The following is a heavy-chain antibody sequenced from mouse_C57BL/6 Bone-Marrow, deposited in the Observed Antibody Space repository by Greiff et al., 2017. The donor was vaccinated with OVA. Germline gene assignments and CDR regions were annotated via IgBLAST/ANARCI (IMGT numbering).Heavy chain of an antibody. J-gene: IGHJ3*01. CDR1: GFTFSSYG. CDR2: ISSGGSYT. CDR3: ARLKGFAY. V-gene: IGHV5-6*01. Sequence: EVHLVESGGDLVKPGGSLKLSCAASGFTFSSYGMSWVRQTPDKRLEWVATISSGGSYTYYPDSVKGRFTISRDNAKNTLYLQMSSLKSEDTAMYYCARLKGFAYWGQGTLVTVSA.